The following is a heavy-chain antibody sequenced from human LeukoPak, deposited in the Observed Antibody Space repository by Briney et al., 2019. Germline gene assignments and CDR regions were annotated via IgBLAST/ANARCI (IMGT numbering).Heavy chain of an antibody. CDR2: TSKDGSSE. CDR3: AKDRAYSASYRGYFDS. J-gene: IGHJ4*02. Sequence: GGSLRLSCAASGFILRSHVMHWVRQAPGKGLEWVALTSKDGSSEYYADSVKGRFTISRDNSQNTLYLQMNSLSVDVTAVYFCAKDRAYSASYRGYFDSWGQGTLVTVSS. D-gene: IGHD1-26*01. CDR1: GFILRSHV. V-gene: IGHV3-30*18.